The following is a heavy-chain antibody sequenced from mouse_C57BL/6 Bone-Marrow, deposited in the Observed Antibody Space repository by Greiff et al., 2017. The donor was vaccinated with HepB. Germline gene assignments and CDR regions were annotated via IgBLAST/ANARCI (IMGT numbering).Heavy chain of an antibody. CDR3: ARDRDGYYVYWYFDV. D-gene: IGHD2-3*01. CDR1: GFTFSSYA. CDR2: ISDGGSYT. Sequence: EVKLVESGGGLVKPGGSLKLSCAASGFTFSSYAMSWVRQTPEKRLEWVATISDGGSYTYYPDNVKGRFTISRDNAKNNLYLQMSHLKSEDTAMYYCARDRDGYYVYWYFDVWGTGTTVTVSS. J-gene: IGHJ1*03. V-gene: IGHV5-4*01.